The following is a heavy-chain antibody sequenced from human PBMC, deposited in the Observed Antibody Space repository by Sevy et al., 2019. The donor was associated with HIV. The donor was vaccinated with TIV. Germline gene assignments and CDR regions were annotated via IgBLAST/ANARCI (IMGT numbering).Heavy chain of an antibody. J-gene: IGHJ4*02. Sequence: SETLSLTCTVSGGSISGYYWSWIRQPPGKGLEWVGYIYYSGSTNYNPSLKNRGTMSVDTTKNQFSLKMSSVTAADTNYNTAVKNLVTMSRDRSTNPFSQRMSSVTAADTAVYYCARTPVIMTTSGGVIALRQFDFWGQGTLVTVSS. V-gene: IGHV4-59*01. CDR3: VKNLVTMSRDRSTNPFSQRMSSVTAADTAVYYCARTPVIMTTSGGVIALRQFDF. CDR2: IYYSGST. D-gene: IGHD2-21*02. CDR1: GGSISGYY.